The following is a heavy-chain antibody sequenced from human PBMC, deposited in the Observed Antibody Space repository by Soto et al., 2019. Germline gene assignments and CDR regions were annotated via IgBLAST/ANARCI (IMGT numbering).Heavy chain of an antibody. J-gene: IGHJ4*02. V-gene: IGHV3-15*01. CDR3: AKVYTVDHPIFAN. Sequence: EVQLVESGGGLVKPGGSLRLSCAGSGFSFTYAWMTWVRQAPGKGLEWVGRIKSKAGGETRDYAAPVKGRFTISRDDSNNTVFLQMDSLNTEDTAVYYCAKVYTVDHPIFANWGQGTLVTVSS. D-gene: IGHD4-4*01. CDR1: GFSFTYAW. CDR2: IKSKAGGETR.